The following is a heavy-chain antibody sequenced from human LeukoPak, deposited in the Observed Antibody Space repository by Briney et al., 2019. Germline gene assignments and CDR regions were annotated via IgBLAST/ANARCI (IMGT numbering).Heavy chain of an antibody. Sequence: ASVNVSCKASGYTSSRHDTDGVPQATGQGLEWMGWMNPNSGNTGYTQKFQGRVTITRNTSISTTYMELSSLRSEDTAVYYCARGHGFYVGGGGDPWAKGPLVTVSS. D-gene: IGHD3-16*01. V-gene: IGHV1-8*03. CDR1: GYTSSRHD. CDR3: ARGHGFYVGGGGDP. CDR2: MNPNSGNT. J-gene: IGHJ5*02.